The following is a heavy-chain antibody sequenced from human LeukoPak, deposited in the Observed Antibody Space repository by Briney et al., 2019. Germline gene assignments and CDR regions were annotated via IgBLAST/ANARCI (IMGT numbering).Heavy chain of an antibody. V-gene: IGHV3-9*01. D-gene: IGHD3-3*01. CDR3: ARGGITIFGGIIYQDY. CDR2: ISWNSGSI. CDR1: GFTFDDYA. Sequence: SGGSLRLSCAASGFTFDDYAMHWVRQAPGKGLEWVSGISWNSGSIGYADSVKGRFTISRDNAKNSLYLQMNSLRAEDTAFYYCARGGITIFGGIIYQDYWGQGTLVTVSS. J-gene: IGHJ4*02.